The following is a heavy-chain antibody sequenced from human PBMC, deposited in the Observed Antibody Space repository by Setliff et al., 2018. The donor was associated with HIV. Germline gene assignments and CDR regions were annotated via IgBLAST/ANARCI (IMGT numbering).Heavy chain of an antibody. CDR2: IYYSGST. CDR1: GGSISSYY. J-gene: IGHJ5*01. V-gene: IGHV4-59*08. D-gene: IGHD2-15*01. Sequence: SETLSLTCTVSGGSISSYYWSWIRQPPGKGLEWIGYIYYSGSTNYSASLKSRVSISVDTSKNQVSLRLSSVTAADTAVYHCSRQGSWLDSWGQGTLVTVSS. CDR3: SRQGSWLDS.